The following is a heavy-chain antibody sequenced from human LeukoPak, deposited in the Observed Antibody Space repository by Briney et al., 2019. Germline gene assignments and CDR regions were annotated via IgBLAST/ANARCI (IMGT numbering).Heavy chain of an antibody. CDR3: ARDGPQWEPSF. CDR2: INSDGSST. D-gene: IGHD1-26*01. J-gene: IGHJ4*02. Sequence: GGSLRLSCAASGFTFSSHYMHWVRQAPGKGLVWVSRINSDGSSTSYADSVKGRFTISRDNVKNTMYLQMNSLRVEDTAVYYCARDGPQWEPSFWGQGTLVTVSS. V-gene: IGHV3-74*01. CDR1: GFTFSSHY.